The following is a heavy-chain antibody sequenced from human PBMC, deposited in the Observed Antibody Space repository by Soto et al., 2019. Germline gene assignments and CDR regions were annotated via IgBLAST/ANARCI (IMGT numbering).Heavy chain of an antibody. Sequence: SETLSLTCTVSGGPLSSGSYYWSWIRQSPGQGLEWIGYIYYSGTTKYNPSLKSRVTISVDTSKNQFSLKLSSVTAADTAVYYCARVAKMLYDRSLLSRRSSNWFDPWGQGTLVTVS. J-gene: IGHJ5*02. D-gene: IGHD2-8*01. CDR1: GGPLSSGSYY. V-gene: IGHV4-61*01. CDR2: IYYSGTT. CDR3: ARVAKMLYDRSLLSRRSSNWFDP.